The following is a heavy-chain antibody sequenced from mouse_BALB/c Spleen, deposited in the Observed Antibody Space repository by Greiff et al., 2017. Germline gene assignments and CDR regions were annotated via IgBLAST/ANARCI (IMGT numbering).Heavy chain of an antibody. J-gene: IGHJ2*01. CDR1: GYSFTGYY. Sequence: VQLQQSGPELVKPGASVKISCKASGYSFTGYYMHWVKQSHVKSLEWIGRINPYNGATSYNQNFKDKASLTVDKSSSTAYMELHSLTSEDSAVYYCAREGITTVYFDYWGQGTTLTVSS. CDR3: AREGITTVYFDY. D-gene: IGHD1-1*01. CDR2: INPYNGAT. V-gene: IGHV1-31*01.